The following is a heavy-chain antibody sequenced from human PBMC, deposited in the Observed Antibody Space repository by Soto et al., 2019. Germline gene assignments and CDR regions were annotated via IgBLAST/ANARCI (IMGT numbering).Heavy chain of an antibody. D-gene: IGHD6-13*01. V-gene: IGHV3-23*01. CDR3: AEHAAAAAPDY. Sequence: EVQLLESGGGLVQPGGSLRLSCAASGFTFSSYAMSWVRQAPGKGLEWVSLISGSGGGTYYADSVKGRFTISRNNSKNTWYLQMNRLRAEDTAVCYCAEHAAAAAPDYWGQGTLVTVSS. CDR2: ISGSGGGT. CDR1: GFTFSSYA. J-gene: IGHJ4*02.